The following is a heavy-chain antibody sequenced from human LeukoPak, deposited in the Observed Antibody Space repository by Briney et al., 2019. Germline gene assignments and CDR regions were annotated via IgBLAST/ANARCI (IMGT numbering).Heavy chain of an antibody. CDR1: GFTFSSYG. CDR3: ARETAYSSTWYVGGVDY. V-gene: IGHV3-30*02. Sequence: GGSLRLSCAASGFTFSSYGMHWVRQAPGKGLEWVAFIRYDGSNKYYADSVKGRFTISRDNAKNTLSLQMNSLRAEDTAVYYCARETAYSSTWYVGGVDYWGQGTLVTVSS. CDR2: IRYDGSNK. J-gene: IGHJ4*02. D-gene: IGHD6-13*01.